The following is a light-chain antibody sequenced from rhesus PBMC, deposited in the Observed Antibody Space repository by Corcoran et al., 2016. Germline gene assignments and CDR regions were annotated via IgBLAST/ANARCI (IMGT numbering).Light chain of an antibody. J-gene: IGKJ3*01. CDR2: GGS. Sequence: DIVMTQTPLSLPITPGEPASISCRSSQSLLHSNGNTYLHWYLPKPGQSPQLLIYGGSTRALGVPGRFSGSGSGTDFTLKISRVEAEDVGVYYCVQAIAFPFTFGPGTKLDIK. CDR3: VQAIAFPFT. V-gene: IGKV2-72*01. CDR1: QSLLHSNGNTY.